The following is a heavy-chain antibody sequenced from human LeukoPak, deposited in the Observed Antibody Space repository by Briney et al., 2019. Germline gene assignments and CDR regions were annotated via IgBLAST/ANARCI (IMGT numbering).Heavy chain of an antibody. J-gene: IGHJ4*02. CDR1: GFTFSSYA. V-gene: IGHV3-30*04. Sequence: GRSLRLSCAASGFTFSSYAMHWVRQAPGKGLEWVAVISYDGSNKYYADSVKGRFTISRDNSKNTLYLQMNSLRAEDTALYYCARDGGSSSWYRSYYFDYWGRGTLVTVSS. D-gene: IGHD6-13*01. CDR3: ARDGGSSSWYRSYYFDY. CDR2: ISYDGSNK.